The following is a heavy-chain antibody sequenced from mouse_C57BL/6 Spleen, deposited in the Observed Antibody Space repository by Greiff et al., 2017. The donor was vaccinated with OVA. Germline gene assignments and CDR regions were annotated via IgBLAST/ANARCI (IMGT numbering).Heavy chain of an antibody. CDR3: ARETTVVAGDY. Sequence: QVQLQQPGAELVRPGSSVKLSCKASGYTFTSYWMDWVKQRPGQGLEWIGNIYPSDSETHYNQKFKDKATLTVDKSSSTAYMQLSSLTSEDSAVYYCARETTVVAGDYWGQGTTLTVSS. J-gene: IGHJ2*01. V-gene: IGHV1-61*01. CDR2: IYPSDSET. D-gene: IGHD1-1*01. CDR1: GYTFTSYW.